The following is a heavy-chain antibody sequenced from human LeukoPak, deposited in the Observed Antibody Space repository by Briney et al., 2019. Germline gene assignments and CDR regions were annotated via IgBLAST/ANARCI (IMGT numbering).Heavy chain of an antibody. CDR1: GFTFDDYA. J-gene: IGHJ4*02. CDR2: ISGDGGST. CDR3: AKDIRTTGNLYYFDY. D-gene: IGHD1-1*01. Sequence: PGGSLRLSCAASGFTFDDYAMHWVRQAPGKGLEWVSLISGDGGSTYYADSVKGRFTISRDNSKNSLYLQMNSLRTEDTALYYCAKDIRTTGNLYYFDYWGQGTLVTVSS. V-gene: IGHV3-43*02.